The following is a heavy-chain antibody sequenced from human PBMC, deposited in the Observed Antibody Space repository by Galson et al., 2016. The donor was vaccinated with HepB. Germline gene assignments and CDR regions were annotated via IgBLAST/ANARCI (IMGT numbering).Heavy chain of an antibody. Sequence: LSLTCTVSNGSISSDYWSWFRQAPGKGLELIGHIYYSGSTNYNPSLKSRVTISAGSNGFSLKLTSVTAADTAVYYCARVPYCSGRTCLARYFDYRGRGILVTVSS. J-gene: IGHJ4*02. CDR2: IYYSGST. CDR3: ARVPYCSGRTCLARYFDY. CDR1: NGSISSDY. V-gene: IGHV4-59*01. D-gene: IGHD2-15*01.